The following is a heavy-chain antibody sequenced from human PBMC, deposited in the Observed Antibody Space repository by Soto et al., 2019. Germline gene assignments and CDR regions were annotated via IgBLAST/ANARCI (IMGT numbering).Heavy chain of an antibody. CDR1: GFTFSSYW. D-gene: IGHD6-6*01. Sequence: EVQLVESGGGLVQPGGSLRLSCAASGFTFSSYWMHWVRQAPGKGLVWVSRINSDGSSTSYADSVKGRFTISRDNAKNTLYLQINSLRAEDTTVYYCARGEKQLSYGMDVWGQGTTVTVSS. CDR2: INSDGSST. J-gene: IGHJ6*02. CDR3: ARGEKQLSYGMDV. V-gene: IGHV3-74*01.